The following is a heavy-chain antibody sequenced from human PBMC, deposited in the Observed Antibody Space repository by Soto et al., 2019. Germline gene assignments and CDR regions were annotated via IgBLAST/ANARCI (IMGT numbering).Heavy chain of an antibody. V-gene: IGHV3-74*01. CDR1: GYTLSGAA. D-gene: IGHD3-22*01. CDR2: INSDGSST. J-gene: IGHJ4*02. Sequence: GGPLRLSCAASGYTLSGAAIHWIRQASGKGLVWVSRINSDGSSTSYADSVKGRFTISRDNAKNTLYLQMNSLRAEDTAVYYCAIRASYYDSSGYFDYWGQGTLVTVSS. CDR3: AIRASYYDSSGYFDY.